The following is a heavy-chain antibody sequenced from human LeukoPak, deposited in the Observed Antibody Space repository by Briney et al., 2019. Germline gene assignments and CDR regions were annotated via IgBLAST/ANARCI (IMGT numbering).Heavy chain of an antibody. J-gene: IGHJ4*02. D-gene: IGHD5-24*01. V-gene: IGHV3-7*04. CDR1: GFTFRSFW. CDR2: IRQDGSEK. CDR3: TRVGYIDEGIAY. Sequence: GGSLRLSCAASGFTFRSFWMSWVRQAPGKGLECLANIRQDGSEKYYVDAVKGRFTISRDNAKNSLYLQMNSLRAEDTAIYYCTRVGYIDEGIAYWGQGTLVTVSS.